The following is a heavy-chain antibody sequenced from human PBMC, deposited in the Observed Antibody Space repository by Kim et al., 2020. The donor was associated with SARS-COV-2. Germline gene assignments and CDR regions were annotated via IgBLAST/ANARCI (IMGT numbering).Heavy chain of an antibody. J-gene: IGHJ4*02. Sequence: DSVKGRINISRDNSKSTLSLQMNSLRAEDTAVYYCARGRDILNGHYTYFDYWGQGTLVTVSS. D-gene: IGHD3-9*01. V-gene: IGHV3-30*07. CDR3: ARGRDILNGHYTYFDY.